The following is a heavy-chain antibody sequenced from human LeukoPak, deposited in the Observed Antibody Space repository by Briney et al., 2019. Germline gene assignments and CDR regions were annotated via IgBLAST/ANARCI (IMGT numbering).Heavy chain of an antibody. Sequence: PGGSLRLSCVASGLSFNYAWLTWVRQAPGKGLEWVGRIKSKTDGETIDYAAPVKGRFTISRDDSKSTLYLQMNSLKTEDTALYYCTTLTYSETYPWYYGTDVWGQGTTVTVSS. CDR3: TTLTYSETYPWYYGTDV. V-gene: IGHV3-15*01. J-gene: IGHJ6*02. D-gene: IGHD1-26*01. CDR2: IKSKTDGETI. CDR1: GLSFNYAW.